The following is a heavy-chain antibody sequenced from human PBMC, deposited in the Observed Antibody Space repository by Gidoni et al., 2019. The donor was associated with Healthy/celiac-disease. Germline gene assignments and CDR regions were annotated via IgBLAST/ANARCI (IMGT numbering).Heavy chain of an antibody. Sequence: EVQLVESGGGLVKPGGSLRLSCDASGFTFRRYSMNWFRQAPGKGLECVSSISSSSSYIYYADSVKGRFTISRDNAKNSLYLQMNSLRAEDTAVYYCARGYDSSGYYYYDYWGQGTLVTVSS. V-gene: IGHV3-21*01. CDR1: GFTFRRYS. CDR2: ISSSSSYI. CDR3: ARGYDSSGYYYYDY. D-gene: IGHD3-22*01. J-gene: IGHJ4*02.